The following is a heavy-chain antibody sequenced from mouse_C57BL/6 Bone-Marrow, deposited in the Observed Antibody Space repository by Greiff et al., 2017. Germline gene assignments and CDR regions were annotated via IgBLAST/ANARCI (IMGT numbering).Heavy chain of an antibody. CDR2: IYPRSGNT. J-gene: IGHJ1*03. CDR1: GYTFTSYG. Sequence: VQLQQSGAELARPGASVKLSCKASGYTFTSYGISWVKQRTGQGLEWIGEIYPRSGNTYYNEKFKGKATLTADKSSSTAYMELRSLTSEDSAVYFCARSRGGYWYFDVWGTGTTVTVSS. CDR3: ARSRGGYWYFDV. V-gene: IGHV1-81*01. D-gene: IGHD3-1*01.